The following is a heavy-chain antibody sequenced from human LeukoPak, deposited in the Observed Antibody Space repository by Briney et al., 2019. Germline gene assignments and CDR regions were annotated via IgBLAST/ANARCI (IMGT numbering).Heavy chain of an antibody. CDR3: ARCPTITMVRGVKGYYYYMDV. CDR2: ISVYSGST. V-gene: IGHV1-18*01. Sequence: ASVKVSCKASGYTFTGYGISWVRQAPGQGLEWMGWISVYSGSTNYAQKLQGRVTMTTETSTSTAYMELSSLRSEDTAVYYCARCPTITMVRGVKGYYYYMDVWGKGTTVTISS. CDR1: GYTFTGYG. J-gene: IGHJ6*03. D-gene: IGHD3-10*01.